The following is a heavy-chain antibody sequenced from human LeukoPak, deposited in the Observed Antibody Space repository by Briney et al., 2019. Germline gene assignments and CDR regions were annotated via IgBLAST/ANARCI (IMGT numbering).Heavy chain of an antibody. D-gene: IGHD3-10*01. J-gene: IGHJ6*03. CDR2: IYFSGGT. Sequence: SETLSLTCTVSGDSISSSNCYWGWIRQPPGKGLEWIGSIYFSGGTYYNASHKSRVTISVDTSKNQFSLKMSSVTAADTAVYFCARQLYVSGSYYAPMDVWGKGTTVTISS. CDR3: ARQLYVSGSYYAPMDV. V-gene: IGHV4-39*01. CDR1: GDSISSSNCY.